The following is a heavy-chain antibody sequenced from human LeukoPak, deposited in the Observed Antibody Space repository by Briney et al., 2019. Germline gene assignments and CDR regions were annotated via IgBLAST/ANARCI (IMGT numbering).Heavy chain of an antibody. J-gene: IGHJ4*02. V-gene: IGHV4-34*01. CDR2: INHSGST. CDR3: ARVDGYNYYFDY. D-gene: IGHD5-24*01. Sequence: PSETLSLTCAVYGGSFSGYYWSWIRQPPGKGLEWIGEINHSGSTNYNPSLKSRVTISVDTSKNQFSLKLSSVTAADTAVYYCARVDGYNYYFDYWGQGALVTVSS. CDR1: GGSFSGYY.